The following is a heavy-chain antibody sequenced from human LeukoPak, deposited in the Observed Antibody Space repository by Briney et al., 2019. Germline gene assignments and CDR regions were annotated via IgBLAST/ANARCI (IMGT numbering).Heavy chain of an antibody. V-gene: IGHV1-2*02. D-gene: IGHD2-2*01. CDR2: INPNSGGT. CDR1: GYTFTGYY. J-gene: IGHJ6*02. Sequence: GASVKVSCKASGYTFTGYYMHWVRQAPGQGLEWMGWINPNSGGTNYAQKFQGRVTMTRDTSISTAYMELSRLRSDDTAVYYCARVPVVPAAYYYYYGMDVWGQGTTVTVSS. CDR3: ARVPVVPAAYYYYYGMDV.